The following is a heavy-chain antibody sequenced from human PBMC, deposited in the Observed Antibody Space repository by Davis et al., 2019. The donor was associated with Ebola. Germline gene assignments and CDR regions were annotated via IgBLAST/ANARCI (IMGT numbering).Heavy chain of an antibody. V-gene: IGHV3-7*01. CDR3: ARGNYGDYIGKSGGILDY. J-gene: IGHJ4*02. CDR2: IRQDGSQK. D-gene: IGHD4-17*01. CDR1: AFTFSNYL. Sequence: GGSLRLSCEASAFTFSNYLMSWVRQAPGKGLEWVANIRQDGSQKYYVDSVKGRFTISRDNAKNSLFLQMNSLRAEDTAVYYCARGNYGDYIGKSGGILDYWGQGTLVTVSS.